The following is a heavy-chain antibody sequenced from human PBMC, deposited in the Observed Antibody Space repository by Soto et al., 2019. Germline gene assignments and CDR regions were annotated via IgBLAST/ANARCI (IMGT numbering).Heavy chain of an antibody. Sequence: PGGSLRLSCAASGFTVSSNYMSWVRQAPGQGLEWVSGISGGGGTYYADSVKGRFIISRDNSKSTVYPQMNSLRAEDTAFYYCAKDSISDRETFNFDYWGQGT. J-gene: IGHJ4*02. CDR2: ISGGGGT. CDR3: AKDSISDRETFNFDY. D-gene: IGHD1-26*01. V-gene: IGHV3-53*01. CDR1: GFTVSSNY.